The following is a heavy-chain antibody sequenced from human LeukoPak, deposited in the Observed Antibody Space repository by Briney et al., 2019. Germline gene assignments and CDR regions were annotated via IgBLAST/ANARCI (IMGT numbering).Heavy chain of an antibody. CDR1: GYTFTSYY. Sequence: ASVKVSCKASGYTFTSYYMHWVRQAPGQGLEWMGIINPSGGSTSYAQKFQGRVTMTRDTSTSTVYMELSSLRSEDTVVYYCARAGSRIITVPDVWGQGTTVTVSS. CDR2: INPSGGST. CDR3: ARAGSRIITVPDV. J-gene: IGHJ6*02. D-gene: IGHD3-10*01. V-gene: IGHV1-46*01.